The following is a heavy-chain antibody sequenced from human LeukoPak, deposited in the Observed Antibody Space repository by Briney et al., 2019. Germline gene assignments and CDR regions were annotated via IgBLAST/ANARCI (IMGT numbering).Heavy chain of an antibody. CDR2: IYHSRST. CDR1: GASISSYY. Sequence: ETLSLTCTVSGASISSYYWSWIRQPPGKGLEWIGYIYHSRSTNYKPSLKSRITISVDTSKNQFSLNLSSVTAADTAVYYCARGYGNFDYWGQGTLVTVSS. V-gene: IGHV4-59*01. J-gene: IGHJ4*02. CDR3: ARGYGNFDY. D-gene: IGHD4-17*01.